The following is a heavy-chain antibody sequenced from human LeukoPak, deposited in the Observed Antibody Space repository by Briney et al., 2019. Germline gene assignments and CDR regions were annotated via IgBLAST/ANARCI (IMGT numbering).Heavy chain of an antibody. CDR3: ARGGPYGSGSPYYYGMDV. D-gene: IGHD3-10*01. J-gene: IGHJ6*02. Sequence: PSETLSLTCTVSGGSISSYYWSWIRQPPGKGLEWIGYIYYSGSTNYNPSLKSRVTISVDTSKNQFSLKLSSVTAADTAVYYCARGGPYGSGSPYYYGMDVWGRGTTVTVSS. CDR2: IYYSGST. CDR1: GGSISSYY. V-gene: IGHV4-59*12.